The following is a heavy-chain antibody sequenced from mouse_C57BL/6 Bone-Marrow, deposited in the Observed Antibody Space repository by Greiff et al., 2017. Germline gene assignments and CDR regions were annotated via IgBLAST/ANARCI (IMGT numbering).Heavy chain of an antibody. D-gene: IGHD1-1*01. Sequence: QVQLKESGAELVKPGASVKISCKASGYAFSSYWMNWVKQRPGKGLEWIGQIYPGDGDTNYNGKFKGKATLTADKSSSTAYMQLSSLTSEDSAVYCCARCYCGSSSAWFADWGQGTLVTVAA. J-gene: IGHJ3*01. V-gene: IGHV1-80*01. CDR2: IYPGDGDT. CDR1: GYAFSSYW. CDR3: ARCYCGSSSAWFAD.